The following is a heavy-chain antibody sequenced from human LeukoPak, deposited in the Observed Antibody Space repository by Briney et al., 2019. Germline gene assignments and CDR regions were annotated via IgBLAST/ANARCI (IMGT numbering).Heavy chain of an antibody. CDR1: GFTFSHYS. Sequence: GGSLRLSCAASGFTFSHYSINWGRQAPGKGLEWVSYISSSSSTIYYADSVKGRFTISRDDAKNSLYLQMNSLRAEDTAVYYCARDAAGNFDYWGQGTLVTVSS. CDR2: ISSSSSTI. CDR3: ARDAAGNFDY. J-gene: IGHJ4*02. D-gene: IGHD6-19*01. V-gene: IGHV3-48*04.